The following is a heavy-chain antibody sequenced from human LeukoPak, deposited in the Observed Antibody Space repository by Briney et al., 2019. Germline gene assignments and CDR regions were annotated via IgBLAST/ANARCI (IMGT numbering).Heavy chain of an antibody. CDR1: GFTFSSYA. CDR2: ISGSGGST. CDR3: AKRDSSSSARVRPEGWFDP. Sequence: GGSLRLSCPASGFTFSSYAMSWVRQAPGKGLEWVSAISGSGGSTYYADSVKGRFTISRDNSKNTLYLQMNSLRAENTAVYYCAKRDSSSSARVRPEGWFDPWGQGTLVTVSS. V-gene: IGHV3-23*01. D-gene: IGHD6-6*01. J-gene: IGHJ5*02.